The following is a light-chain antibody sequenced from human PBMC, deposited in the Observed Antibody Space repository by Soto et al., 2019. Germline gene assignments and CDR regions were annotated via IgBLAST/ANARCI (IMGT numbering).Light chain of an antibody. J-gene: IGKJ1*01. V-gene: IGKV1-27*01. CDR3: QQYDTYSQT. Sequence: DIQMSYCPYPLYTSVGARVTITCRASQGISNYLAWYQQKPGKVPKLLIYAASTLQSGVPSRFSGSGSGTEFTLTISSLQPDDFATYYCQQYDTYSQTSGQGTEVDI. CDR2: AAS. CDR1: QGISNY.